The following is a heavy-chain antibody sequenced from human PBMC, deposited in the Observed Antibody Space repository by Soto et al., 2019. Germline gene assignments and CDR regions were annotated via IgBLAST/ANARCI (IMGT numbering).Heavy chain of an antibody. J-gene: IGHJ6*04. CDR1: GFTFSSYA. CDR2: ISSNGGGT. D-gene: IGHD5-12*01. Sequence: GGSLRLSCSASGFTFSSYAMHWVRQAPGKGLEYVSAISSNGGGTYYADSVKGRFTISRDNSKNTLYLQMSSLRAEDTAVYYCVKTEDATSRPHYYYYGMDVWGKGTTVTVSS. V-gene: IGHV3-64D*08. CDR3: VKTEDATSRPHYYYYGMDV.